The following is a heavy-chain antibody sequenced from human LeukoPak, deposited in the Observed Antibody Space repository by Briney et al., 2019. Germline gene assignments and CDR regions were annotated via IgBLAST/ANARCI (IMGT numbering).Heavy chain of an antibody. D-gene: IGHD6-19*01. CDR3: ARSESSGLYFDY. J-gene: IGHJ4*02. CDR2: ISYDGSNK. Sequence: GGSLRLSCAASGFTFSSYAIHWVRQAPGKGLEWVAVISYDGSNKYYADSVKGRFTISRDNSKNTLYLQMNSLRAEDTAVYYCARSESSGLYFDYWGQGTLVTVSS. V-gene: IGHV3-30*04. CDR1: GFTFSSYA.